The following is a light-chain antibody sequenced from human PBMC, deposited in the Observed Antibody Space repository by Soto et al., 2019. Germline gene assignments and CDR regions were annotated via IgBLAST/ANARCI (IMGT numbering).Light chain of an antibody. CDR3: CSYVGSSTYVV. Sequence: QSALTQPASVSGSPGQSITISCTGTSSDVGSYNLVSWYQQHPGKAPKLMIYEGSKRPSGVSNRFSGSKSGNTASLTISGIQAEDEADYDCCSYVGSSTYVVFGGGTKLTVL. CDR2: EGS. V-gene: IGLV2-23*01. CDR1: SSDVGSYNL. J-gene: IGLJ2*01.